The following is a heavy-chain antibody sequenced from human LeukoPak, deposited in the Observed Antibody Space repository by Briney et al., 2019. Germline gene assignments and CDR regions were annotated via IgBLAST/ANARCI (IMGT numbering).Heavy chain of an antibody. D-gene: IGHD6-13*01. CDR2: IYYSGST. Sequence: PSETLSLTCTVSGDSVSGYYWSWIRQSPGKGLEWIGYIYYSGSTNYNPSLESRVAMSVDTSKNQFSLRLSSVTAADTAIYYCARRYSSSWYVGFFDPWGQGTLVTVSS. CDR1: GDSVSGYY. CDR3: ARRYSSSWYVGFFDP. J-gene: IGHJ5*02. V-gene: IGHV4-59*08.